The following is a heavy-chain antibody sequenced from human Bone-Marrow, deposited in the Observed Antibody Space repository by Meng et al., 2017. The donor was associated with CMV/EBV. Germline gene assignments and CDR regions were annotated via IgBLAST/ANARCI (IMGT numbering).Heavy chain of an antibody. CDR2: IKSKTAGGTT. D-gene: IGHD2-2*01. J-gene: IGHJ4*02. CDR1: GFTFSNAW. Sequence: GESLKISCAASGFTFSNAWMSWVRQAPGKGLEWVGRIKSKTAGGTTDYAAPVKGRITISRDDSKNTLYLQMNSLKTEDTAVYYCTTTETIGYCSSTSCSPLDFWSQGTLVTVSS. CDR3: TTTETIGYCSSTSCSPLDF. V-gene: IGHV3-15*01.